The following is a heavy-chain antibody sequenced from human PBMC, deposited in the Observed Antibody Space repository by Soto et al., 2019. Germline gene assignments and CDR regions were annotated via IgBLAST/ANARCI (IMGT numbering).Heavy chain of an antibody. CDR3: ASSIN. V-gene: IGHV3-33*01. J-gene: IGHJ1*01. Sequence: GGSLRLSCGASGFPFSSYGMHWVRQAPGKGLDWVAVIWYDGSNKDYADSVKGRFTISRDNSKNTLFLQMNNLRVDDTAVYYCASSINWGQGTLVTVSP. CDR1: GFPFSSYG. CDR2: IWYDGSNK.